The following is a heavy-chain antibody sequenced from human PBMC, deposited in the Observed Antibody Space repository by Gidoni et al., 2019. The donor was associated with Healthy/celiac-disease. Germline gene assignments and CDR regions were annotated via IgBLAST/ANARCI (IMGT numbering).Heavy chain of an antibody. J-gene: IGHJ5*02. D-gene: IGHD3-3*01. Sequence: QLQLQESGPGLVKPSETLSLTCTVSGASISSSSYYWGWIRQPPGKGLEWIGSIYYSGSTYYNPSLKSRVTISVDTSKNQFSLKLSSVTAADTAVYYCARDKVFGVVNSWGQGTLVTVSS. CDR3: ARDKVFGVVNS. CDR2: IYYSGST. V-gene: IGHV4-39*07. CDR1: GASISSSSYY.